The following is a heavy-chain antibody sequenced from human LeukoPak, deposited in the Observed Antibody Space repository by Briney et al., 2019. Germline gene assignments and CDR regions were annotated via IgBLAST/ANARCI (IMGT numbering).Heavy chain of an antibody. CDR3: ARGWRFRESLDAFDI. CDR1: GYTFTSYD. V-gene: IGHV1-8*01. Sequence: ASVKVSCKAPGYTFTSYDIDWVRQATGQGLEWMGWMNPNSGNTGYAQKFQGRVTMTRNTSISTAYMELSSLRSEDTAVYYCARGWRFRESLDAFDIWGQGTMVTVSS. J-gene: IGHJ3*02. D-gene: IGHD3-10*01. CDR2: MNPNSGNT.